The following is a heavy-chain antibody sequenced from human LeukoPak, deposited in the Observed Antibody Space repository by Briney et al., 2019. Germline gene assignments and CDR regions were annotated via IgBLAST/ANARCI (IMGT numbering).Heavy chain of an antibody. D-gene: IGHD3-16*01. CDR3: ARDLSSSFDY. CDR2: IYRGGDT. CDR1: GFTVINNY. Sequence: PGGSLRLSCAVSGFTVINNYMNWVRQAPGKGLEWVSVIYRGGDTYYVDSVKGRFTISRDNSKNTLYLQMNSLRAEDTAVYYCARDLSSSFDYWGRGTLVTVSS. J-gene: IGHJ4*02. V-gene: IGHV3-53*01.